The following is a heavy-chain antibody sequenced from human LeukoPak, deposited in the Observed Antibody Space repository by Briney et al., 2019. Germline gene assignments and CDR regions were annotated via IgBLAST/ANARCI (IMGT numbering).Heavy chain of an antibody. CDR1: GFTVSSNY. CDR2: IYSGGST. V-gene: IGHV3-66*01. CDR3: AREEGDYERYYYYMDV. J-gene: IGHJ6*03. D-gene: IGHD4-17*01. Sequence: PGGSLRLSCAASGFTVSSNYMSWVRQAPGKGLEWVSVIYSGGSTYYADSVKGRFTISRDNSKNTLYLQMNSLRAEDTAVYYCAREEGDYERYYYYMDVWGKGTTVTVSS.